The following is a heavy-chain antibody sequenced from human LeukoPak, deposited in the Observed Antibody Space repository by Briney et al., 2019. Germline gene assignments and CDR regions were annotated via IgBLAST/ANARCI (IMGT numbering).Heavy chain of an antibody. Sequence: AGGSLRLSGAASGFTFSSYAMSWVRQAPGKGLEWVSAISGSGGSTYYADSVKGRFTISRDNSKNTLYQQMNSLRAEDTAKYYCAKYSQLLSGYYFDFWGQGTLVTVSS. J-gene: IGHJ4*02. V-gene: IGHV3-23*01. CDR1: GFTFSSYA. CDR3: AKYSQLLSGYYFDF. D-gene: IGHD2-2*01. CDR2: ISGSGGST.